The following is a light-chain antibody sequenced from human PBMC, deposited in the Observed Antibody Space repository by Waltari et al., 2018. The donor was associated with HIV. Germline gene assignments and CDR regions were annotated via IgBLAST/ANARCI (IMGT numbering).Light chain of an antibody. CDR1: QSFTTY. CDR2: ATS. CDR3: QQSYSSPRT. J-gene: IGKJ1*01. Sequence: DIQMTQSPSSLSASVGDRVTISCRASQSFTTYLNWYQQKPGKAPKLLIYATSSLQSGVPSRFSGSGSRTDFTLTISSLQPEDFATYYCQQSYSSPRTFGQGTKVEI. V-gene: IGKV1-39*01.